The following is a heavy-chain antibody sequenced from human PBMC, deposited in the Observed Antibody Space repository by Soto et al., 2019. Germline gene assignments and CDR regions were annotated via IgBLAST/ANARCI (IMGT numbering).Heavy chain of an antibody. CDR3: ARGLYSSSSYLDY. J-gene: IGHJ4*02. Sequence: SETLSLTCAVYGGSFSGHCLSWIRQRPGKGLEWIGEINHSGSTNYNPSLKSRVTISVDTSKNQFSLKLSSVTDADTAVYYCARGLYSSSSYLDYWGQGTLVTVSS. CDR1: GGSFSGHC. D-gene: IGHD6-6*01. CDR2: INHSGST. V-gene: IGHV4-34*01.